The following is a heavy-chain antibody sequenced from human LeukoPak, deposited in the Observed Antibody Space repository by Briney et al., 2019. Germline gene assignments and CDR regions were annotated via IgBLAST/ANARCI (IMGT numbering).Heavy chain of an antibody. D-gene: IGHD3-3*01. CDR3: ATRFLEWSPPVWYFDL. CDR2: IKQDGSEK. J-gene: IGHJ2*01. Sequence: GGSLRLSCAASGFTFSSYWMSWVRQAPGKGLEWVANIKQDGSEKYYVDSVKGRFTISRDNAKNSLYLQMNSLRAEDTAAYYCATRFLEWSPPVWYFDLWGRGTLVTVSS. CDR1: GFTFSSYW. V-gene: IGHV3-7*01.